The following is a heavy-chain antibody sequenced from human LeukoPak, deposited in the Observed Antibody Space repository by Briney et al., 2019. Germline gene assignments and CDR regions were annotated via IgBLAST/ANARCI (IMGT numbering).Heavy chain of an antibody. CDR3: AKDVGYCSSTSCQYYFDY. V-gene: IGHV3-74*01. D-gene: IGHD2-2*01. CDR1: GFSFSSSW. Sequence: GGSLRLSCEASGFSFSSSWMHWVRQAPGKGLVWVSRIKDGRTINYADSVKGRFTISRDNSKNTLYLHMNSLRAEDTAVYYCAKDVGYCSSTSCQYYFDYWGQGTLVTVSS. J-gene: IGHJ4*02. CDR2: IKDGRTI.